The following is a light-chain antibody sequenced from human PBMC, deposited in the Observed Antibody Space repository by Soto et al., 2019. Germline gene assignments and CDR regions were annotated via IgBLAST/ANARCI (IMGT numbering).Light chain of an antibody. Sequence: QSALTQPASVSGSPGQSITISCTGTSSDVGDYNYVSWYQQHPGKAPKVMIYDVSNRPSGVSNRFSCSKSGNTASLTISGLQAEDEADYYCSSYTSSSTLVFGTGTKLTVL. V-gene: IGLV2-14*01. CDR1: SSDVGDYNY. CDR3: SSYTSSSTLV. CDR2: DVS. J-gene: IGLJ1*01.